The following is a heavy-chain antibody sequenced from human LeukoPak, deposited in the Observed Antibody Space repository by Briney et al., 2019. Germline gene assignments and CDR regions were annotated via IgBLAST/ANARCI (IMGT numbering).Heavy chain of an antibody. Sequence: SVTVSCKASGGTFSSYAISWVRQAPGQGLEWMGRIIPILGIANYAQKFQGRVTITADKSTSTAYMELSSLRSEDTAVYYCASPAGDSSGYRDYWGQGTLVTVSS. D-gene: IGHD3-22*01. CDR2: IIPILGIA. CDR3: ASPAGDSSGYRDY. J-gene: IGHJ4*02. V-gene: IGHV1-69*04. CDR1: GGTFSSYA.